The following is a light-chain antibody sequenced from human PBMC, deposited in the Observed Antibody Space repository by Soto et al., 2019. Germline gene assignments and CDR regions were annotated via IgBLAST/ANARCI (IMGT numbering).Light chain of an antibody. CDR2: EVS. CDR1: SSDVGGYNY. CDR3: SSYTSSSTEV. V-gene: IGLV2-14*01. J-gene: IGLJ3*02. Sequence: QSALTQPASVSGSPGQSITISCTGTSSDVGGYNYVSWYQQHPGKAPKVMIYEVSNRPSGVSNRFSGSKSGNTASLTISGLQAEDEADYYCSSYTSSSTEVFGGGTKLTV.